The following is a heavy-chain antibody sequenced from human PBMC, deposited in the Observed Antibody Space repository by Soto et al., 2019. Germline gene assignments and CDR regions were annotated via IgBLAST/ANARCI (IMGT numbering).Heavy chain of an antibody. Sequence: SVKVSCKASGGTLSSYAISWVRQAPGQGLEWMGGIIPIFGTANYAQKFQGRVTITADKSTSTAYMELSSLRSEDTAVYYCARDRYDYVWGSYRYSPDAFDIWGQGTMVTVSS. V-gene: IGHV1-69*06. CDR1: GGTLSSYA. J-gene: IGHJ3*02. CDR2: IIPIFGTA. D-gene: IGHD3-16*02. CDR3: ARDRYDYVWGSYRYSPDAFDI.